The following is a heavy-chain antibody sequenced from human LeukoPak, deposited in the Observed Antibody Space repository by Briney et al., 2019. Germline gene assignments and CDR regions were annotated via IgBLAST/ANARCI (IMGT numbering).Heavy chain of an antibody. CDR1: GFTFSSYS. J-gene: IGHJ4*02. V-gene: IGHV3-21*01. Sequence: GGSLRLSCAASGFTFSSYSMNWVRQAPGKGLEWVSSMSSSSSYIYYADSVKGRFTISRDNAKNLLYLQMNSLRAEDTAVYYCARDVAARPCDYWGQGTLVTVSS. D-gene: IGHD6-6*01. CDR3: ARDVAARPCDY. CDR2: MSSSSSYI.